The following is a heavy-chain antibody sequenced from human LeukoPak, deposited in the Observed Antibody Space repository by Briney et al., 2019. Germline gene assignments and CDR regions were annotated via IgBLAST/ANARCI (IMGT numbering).Heavy chain of an antibody. Sequence: PGGSLRLSCAASGFTFSSYGMHWVRQAPGKGLEWVSVIYSGGSTYYADSVKGRFTISRDNSKNTLYLQMNSLRAEDTAVYYCARLSVTTTPYFDYWGQGTLVTVSS. CDR1: GFTFSSYG. D-gene: IGHD4-17*01. V-gene: IGHV3-66*04. J-gene: IGHJ4*02. CDR2: IYSGGST. CDR3: ARLSVTTTPYFDY.